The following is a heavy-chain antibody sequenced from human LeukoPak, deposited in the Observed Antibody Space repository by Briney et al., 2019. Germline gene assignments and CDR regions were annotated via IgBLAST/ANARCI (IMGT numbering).Heavy chain of an antibody. V-gene: IGHV1-46*01. Sequence: ASVKVSCKASGYTFTSYYIHWVRHAPGQGLEWMGIINPSGGSTSYPQKFQDRVTMTRDTSTSTVYTELSSLKSDDTAIYYCARGVFGELEKLMFQHWGQGTLVTVSS. CDR2: INPSGGST. CDR1: GYTFTSYY. D-gene: IGHD3-10*02. CDR3: ARGVFGELEKLMFQH. J-gene: IGHJ1*01.